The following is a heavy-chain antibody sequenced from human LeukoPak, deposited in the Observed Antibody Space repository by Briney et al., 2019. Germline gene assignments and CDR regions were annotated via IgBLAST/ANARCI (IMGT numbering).Heavy chain of an antibody. V-gene: IGHV1-18*01. CDR1: GYTFTSYG. D-gene: IGHD1-26*01. CDR3: ARDPGPIVGATVSDY. Sequence: ASVKVSCKASGYTFTSYGISWVRQAPGQGLEWMGWISAYNGNTNYAQKLQGRVTMTTDTSTSTAYMELRSLRSDDTAVYYCARDPGPIVGATVSDYWGQGTLVTVSS. CDR2: ISAYNGNT. J-gene: IGHJ4*02.